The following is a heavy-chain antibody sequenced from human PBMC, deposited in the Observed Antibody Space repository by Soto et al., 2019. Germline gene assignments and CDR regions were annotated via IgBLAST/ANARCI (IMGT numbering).Heavy chain of an antibody. D-gene: IGHD2-15*01. V-gene: IGHV3-21*01. Sequence: PGGSLRLSCAASGFTFSSYSMNWVRQAPGKGLEWVSSISSSSSYIYYADSVKGRFTISRDNAKNSLYLQMNSLRAEDTAVYYCARKYCSGGSCYSSKQHYFNYWGQGTLVTVSS. J-gene: IGHJ4*02. CDR3: ARKYCSGGSCYSSKQHYFNY. CDR2: ISSSSSYI. CDR1: GFTFSSYS.